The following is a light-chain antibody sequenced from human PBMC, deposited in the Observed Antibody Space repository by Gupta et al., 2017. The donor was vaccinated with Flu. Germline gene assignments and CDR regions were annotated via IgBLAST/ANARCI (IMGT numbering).Light chain of an antibody. CDR2: AAS. CDR3: RQYSCYPMT. J-gene: IGKJ4*01. CDR1: QGISNF. Sequence: DSQMTQSPSSLSASVGDRVTITCRASQGISNFVAWFQQKPGKAPKSLIYAASSLRHGVPSQFSGRGSAIDFTLTISSLPPDNFATSSCRQYSCYPMTFGGGTKVEIK. V-gene: IGKV1-16*02.